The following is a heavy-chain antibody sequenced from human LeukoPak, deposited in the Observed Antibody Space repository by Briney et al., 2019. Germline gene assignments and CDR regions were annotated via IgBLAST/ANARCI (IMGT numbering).Heavy chain of an antibody. CDR2: ISYDGTNK. J-gene: IGHJ6*02. CDR1: GFTFSSYT. Sequence: GGSLRLSCAASGFTFSSYTVHWVRQAPGKGLEWVTVISYDGTNKYYADSVKGRFTVSRDNSKNTLYLQMNSLRAEDTAVYYCAKDQRFLEWLFPAGGMDVWGQGTTVTVSS. CDR3: AKDQRFLEWLFPAGGMDV. D-gene: IGHD3-3*01. V-gene: IGHV3-30-3*01.